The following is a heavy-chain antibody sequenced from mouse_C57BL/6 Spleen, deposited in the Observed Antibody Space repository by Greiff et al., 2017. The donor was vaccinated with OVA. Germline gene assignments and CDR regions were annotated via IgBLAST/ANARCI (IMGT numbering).Heavy chain of an antibody. J-gene: IGHJ1*03. V-gene: IGHV3-6*01. CDR3: ARGVHWYFDV. CDR2: ISYDGSN. CDR1: GYSITSGYY. Sequence: EVKLMESGPGLVKPSQSLSLTCSVTGYSITSGYYWNWIRQFPGNKLEWMGYISYDGSNNYNPSLKNRISITRDTSKNQFFLKLNSVTTEDTATYYCARGVHWYFDVWGTGTTVTVSS.